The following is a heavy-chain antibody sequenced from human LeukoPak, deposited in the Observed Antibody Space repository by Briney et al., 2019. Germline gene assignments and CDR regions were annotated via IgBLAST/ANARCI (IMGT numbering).Heavy chain of an antibody. J-gene: IGHJ4*02. V-gene: IGHV3-23*01. CDR3: AKQKRDYDSSGYDY. D-gene: IGHD3-22*01. Sequence: PGGSLRLSCAASGFTFSSYAMSWVRQAPGKGLEWVSAISGSGGSTYYADSVKGRFTISRDNSKNTLYLQMNSLRAEDTAVYYCAKQKRDYDSSGYDYWGQGTLVTVSS. CDR1: GFTFSSYA. CDR2: ISGSGGST.